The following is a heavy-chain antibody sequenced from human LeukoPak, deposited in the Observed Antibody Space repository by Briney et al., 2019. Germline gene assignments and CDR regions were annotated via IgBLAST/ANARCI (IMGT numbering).Heavy chain of an antibody. CDR2: IIPIFGTA. CDR1: GGTFSSYA. CDR3: ASVRKGYGSGSYQPKATNYYYYYMDV. D-gene: IGHD3-10*01. Sequence: SVKVSCKASGGTFSSYAISWVRQAPGQGLEWMGGIIPIFGTANHAQKFQGRVTITTDESTSTAYMELSSLRSEDTAVYYCASVRKGYGSGSYQPKATNYYYYYMDVWGKGTTVTVSS. J-gene: IGHJ6*03. V-gene: IGHV1-69*05.